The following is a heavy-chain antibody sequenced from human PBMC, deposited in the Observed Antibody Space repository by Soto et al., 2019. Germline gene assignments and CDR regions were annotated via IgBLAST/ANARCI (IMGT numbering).Heavy chain of an antibody. Sequence: GGSLRLSCTASEFSLSTYSMNWVRQAPGKGLEWVSSISTRSDVYYADSVKGRFTIARDNAKNSLSLQMNSLSTEDTGVYYCAREKTAWPLAYGLEVWGQGTTVTVSS. D-gene: IGHD2-21*02. J-gene: IGHJ6*02. CDR1: EFSLSTYS. CDR2: ISTRSDV. CDR3: AREKTAWPLAYGLEV. V-gene: IGHV3-21*03.